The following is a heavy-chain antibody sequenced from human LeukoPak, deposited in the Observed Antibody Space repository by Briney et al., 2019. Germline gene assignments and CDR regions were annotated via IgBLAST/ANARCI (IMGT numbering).Heavy chain of an antibody. CDR2: IKQDGSEK. Sequence: SGASLRLSCAAAGFTFSSYWMSWVRQAPGKGLEWVANIKQDGSEKYYVDSVKGRFTISRDDAKNSLYLQMNSLRAEDTAVYYCARDRDIAVAERVHYWAQGTLVTVSS. J-gene: IGHJ4*02. CDR3: ARDRDIAVAERVHY. CDR1: GFTFSSYW. D-gene: IGHD6-19*01. V-gene: IGHV3-7*01.